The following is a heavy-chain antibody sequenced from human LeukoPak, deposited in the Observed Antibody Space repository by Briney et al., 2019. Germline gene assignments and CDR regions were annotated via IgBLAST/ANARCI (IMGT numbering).Heavy chain of an antibody. V-gene: IGHV1-69*05. CDR2: IIPIFGTA. CDR3: ARALSPSTRKGDYYYYYMDV. Sequence: ASVKVSCKASGGTFSSYAISWVRQAPGQGLEWMGGIIPIFGTANYAQKFQGRVTITTDESTSTAYMELSSLRSEDTAVYYCARALSPSTRKGDYYYYYMDVWGKGTTVTVSS. J-gene: IGHJ6*03. D-gene: IGHD2-2*01. CDR1: GGTFSSYA.